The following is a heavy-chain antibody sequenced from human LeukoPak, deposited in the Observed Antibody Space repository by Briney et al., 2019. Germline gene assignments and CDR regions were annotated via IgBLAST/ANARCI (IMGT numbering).Heavy chain of an antibody. CDR3: ARAYWLYHFDY. J-gene: IGHJ4*02. CDR1: GGSISSYY. Sequence: PSETLSLTCTVSGGSISSYYWSWIRQPPGKGLEWIGSMYYSGSTNYKPSLKSRVTISVDTSKNQFSLKLSSVTAADTAVYYCARAYWLYHFDYWGQGTLVTVSS. V-gene: IGHV4-59*01. CDR2: MYYSGST. D-gene: IGHD6-19*01.